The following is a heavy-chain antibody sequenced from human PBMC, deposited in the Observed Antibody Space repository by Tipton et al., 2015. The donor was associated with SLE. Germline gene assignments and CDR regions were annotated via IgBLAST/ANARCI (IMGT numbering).Heavy chain of an antibody. J-gene: IGHJ6*03. CDR2: IRDSGSTT. V-gene: IGHV3-23*01. D-gene: IGHD5-24*01. Sequence: SLRLSCAASGFTFSSYAMSWVRHAPGKGLEGVSAIRDSGSTTYYADPAKGRFTISRDNSKNTLYLQMNSLRAEDTALYYCAKAPTADVTSYYYFYMDVWGKGTTVTVSS. CDR1: GFTFSSYA. CDR3: AKAPTADVTSYYYFYMDV.